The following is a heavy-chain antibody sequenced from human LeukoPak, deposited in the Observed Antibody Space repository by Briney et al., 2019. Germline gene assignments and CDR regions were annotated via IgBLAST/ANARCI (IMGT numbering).Heavy chain of an antibody. V-gene: IGHV1-69*13. J-gene: IGHJ6*03. D-gene: IGHD6-13*01. CDR3: ARDNGSSWPPRYMDV. CDR1: GGTFSSYA. Sequence: VASVKVSCKASGGTFSSYAISWVRQAPGQGLEWMGGIIPIFGTANYAQKFQGRVTITADESTSTAYMELSSLRSEDTAVYYCARDNGSSWPPRYMDVWGKGTTVTISS. CDR2: IIPIFGTA.